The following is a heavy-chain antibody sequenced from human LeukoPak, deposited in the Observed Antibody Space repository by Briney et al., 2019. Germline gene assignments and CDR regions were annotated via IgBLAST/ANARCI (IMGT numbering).Heavy chain of an antibody. CDR2: IKHDGSEK. V-gene: IGHV3-7*01. J-gene: IGHJ4*02. CDR3: ARENDY. Sequence: GGSLRLSCAASGFAFSDYWLSWVRQAPGKGLEWVANIKHDGSEKYYVDSVRGRFTVSRDNAKNSLYLQMNSLRAEDTAVYYCARENDYWGQGTLVTVSS. CDR1: GFAFSDYW.